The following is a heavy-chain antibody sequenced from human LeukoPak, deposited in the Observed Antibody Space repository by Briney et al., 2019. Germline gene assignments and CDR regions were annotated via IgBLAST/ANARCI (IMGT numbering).Heavy chain of an antibody. CDR3: ARAPADQLVFFDY. V-gene: IGHV1-2*02. CDR1: GYTFTGYY. Sequence: GASVKVSCKASGYTFTGYYMHWVRQAPGQGLEWMGWINPNSGGTNYAQKFQGRVTMTRDTSISTAYMELSRLRSDDTAVYYCARAPADQLVFFDYWGQGTLVTVSS. D-gene: IGHD6-6*01. J-gene: IGHJ4*02. CDR2: INPNSGGT.